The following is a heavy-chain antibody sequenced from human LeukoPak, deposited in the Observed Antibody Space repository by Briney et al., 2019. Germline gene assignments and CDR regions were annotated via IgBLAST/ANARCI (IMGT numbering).Heavy chain of an antibody. CDR2: INQDGSGK. Sequence: GESLRLSCAASGFTFSNYWMTWVRQSPGKGLEWVAIINQDGSGKYYVDSVKGRFTISRDNAKSSLYLQMSSLRAEDTAVYYCARGGHRQKEFWGQGTLVTVSS. CDR3: ARGGHRQKEF. CDR1: GFTFSNYW. J-gene: IGHJ4*02. V-gene: IGHV3-7*01. D-gene: IGHD3-10*01.